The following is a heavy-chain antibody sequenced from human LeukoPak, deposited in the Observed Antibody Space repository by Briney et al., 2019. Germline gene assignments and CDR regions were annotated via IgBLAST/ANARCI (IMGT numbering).Heavy chain of an antibody. D-gene: IGHD1-26*01. V-gene: IGHV4-4*02. CDR1: GGSISSTNW. CDR2: ISLTGET. Sequence: SETLSLTCGVSGGSISSTNWWSWVRQPPGQGLEWIGEISLTGETNYNPSLNGRVTMSLDESRNQLSLDLTSVTAADTAIYYCSGESGAFCPFGYWGQGTQVIVPP. CDR3: SGESGAFCPFGY. J-gene: IGHJ4*02.